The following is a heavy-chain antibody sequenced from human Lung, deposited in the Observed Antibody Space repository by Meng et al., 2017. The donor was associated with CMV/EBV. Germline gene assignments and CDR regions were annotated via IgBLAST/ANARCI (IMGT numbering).Heavy chain of an antibody. CDR1: GYSFSGFY. J-gene: IGHJ4*01. V-gene: IGHV1-2*06. CDR3: AKSSDNGWSS. D-gene: IGHD6-19*01. Sequence: SCQASGYSFSGFYLNWARQAPGHGLEWLGRVNPISDDTHLAQKFEGRITVTRGATINTAFMELTRPRPDDTAVYYCAKSSDNGWSSWGPGTLVTVSS. CDR2: VNPISDDT.